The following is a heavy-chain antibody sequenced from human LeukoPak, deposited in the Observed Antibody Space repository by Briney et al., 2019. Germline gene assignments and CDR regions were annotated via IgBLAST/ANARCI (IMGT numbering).Heavy chain of an antibody. V-gene: IGHV3-23*01. Sequence: PGGSLRLSCAASGFTFGSYGMSWVRQAPGKGLEWVSFITTTGATTSYADSVKGRSTISRDNLRNTLYMQMNSLRDEDTALYYCTIMHGYYDGSGYWVQWGQGTLVTVSS. CDR1: GFTFGSYG. CDR2: ITTTGATT. D-gene: IGHD3-22*01. J-gene: IGHJ4*02. CDR3: TIMHGYYDGSGYWVQ.